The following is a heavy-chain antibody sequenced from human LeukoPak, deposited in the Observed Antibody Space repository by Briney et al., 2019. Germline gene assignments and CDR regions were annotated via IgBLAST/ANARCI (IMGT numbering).Heavy chain of an antibody. V-gene: IGHV3-7*04. CDR3: ARDGIDY. CDR2: IKPDGSEK. CDR1: GFTFNSYW. D-gene: IGHD1-26*01. J-gene: IGHJ4*02. Sequence: GGSLRLSCAASGFTFNSYWMSWVRQAPGKGLECVANIKPDGSEKYYVDFVKGRFTISRDNAKNSVYLQMNSLRVEDTAVYYCARDGIDYWGQGTLVTVSS.